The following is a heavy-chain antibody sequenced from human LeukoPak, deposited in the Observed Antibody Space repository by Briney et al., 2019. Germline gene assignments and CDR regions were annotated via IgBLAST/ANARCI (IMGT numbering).Heavy chain of an antibody. CDR1: GGSFSGYY. D-gene: IGHD6-19*01. V-gene: IGHV4-34*01. CDR3: AGTGWNYYYGMDV. CDR2: INHSGST. Sequence: SETLSLTCAVYGGSFSGYYWSWIRQPPGKGLEWIGEINHSGSTNYNPSLKSRVTISVDTSKNQFSLKLSSVTAADTAVYYCAGTGWNYYYGMDVWGQGTTVTVSS. J-gene: IGHJ6*02.